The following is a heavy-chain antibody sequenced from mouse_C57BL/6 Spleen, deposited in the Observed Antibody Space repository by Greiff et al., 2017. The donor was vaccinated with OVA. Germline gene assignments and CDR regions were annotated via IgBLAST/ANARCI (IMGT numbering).Heavy chain of an antibody. CDR2: INPSSGYT. CDR1: GYTFTSYW. CDR3: AGYYYASDYAMDY. D-gene: IGHD1-1*01. Sequence: VQLQQSGAEPAKPGASVKLSCKASGYTFTSYWMHWVKQRPGQGLEWIGYINPSSGYTRYNQKFKDKATLTADKSTTAAYMQMSNLTYEDSAVYYCAGYYYASDYAMDYWGQGTPVTVSS. J-gene: IGHJ4*01. V-gene: IGHV1-7*01.